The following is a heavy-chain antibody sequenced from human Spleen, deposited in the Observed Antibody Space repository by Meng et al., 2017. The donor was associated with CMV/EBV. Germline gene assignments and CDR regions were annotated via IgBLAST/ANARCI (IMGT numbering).Heavy chain of an antibody. J-gene: IGHJ4*02. CDR1: GGTFSSYA. Sequence: QGQVVGGGGGGEEPGSWVNVSCKASGGTFSSYAISWVRQAPGQGLEWMGGIIPIFGTANYAQKFQGRVTITADESTSTAYMELSSLRSEDTAVYYCARDGRYFDYWGQETLVTVSS. CDR2: IIPIFGTA. D-gene: IGHD1-26*01. CDR3: ARDGRYFDY. V-gene: IGHV1-69*01.